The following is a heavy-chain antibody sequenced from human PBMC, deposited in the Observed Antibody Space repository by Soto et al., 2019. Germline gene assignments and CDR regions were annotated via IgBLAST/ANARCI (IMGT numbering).Heavy chain of an antibody. D-gene: IGHD5-12*01. V-gene: IGHV1-69*12. Sequence: QVQLVQSGAEVKKPGSSVKVSCKASGDTFTIFAISWVRQAPGQGLEWMGGIIPTIGTTNYAQRFQGRITMTGDESTGTAYMELSSLKSEDTAVYYRARDLGSGYDPGDYWGQGTLVTVSS. J-gene: IGHJ4*02. CDR3: ARDLGSGYDPGDY. CDR1: GDTFTIFA. CDR2: IIPTIGTT.